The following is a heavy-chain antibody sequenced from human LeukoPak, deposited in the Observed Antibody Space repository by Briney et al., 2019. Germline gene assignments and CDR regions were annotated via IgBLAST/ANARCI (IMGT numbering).Heavy chain of an antibody. J-gene: IGHJ4*02. CDR2: IYYSGST. D-gene: IGHD3-10*01. CDR3: ARDKGVLFAGFDY. Sequence: SETLSLTCTVSGGSISSYYWSWIRQPPGKGLEWIGYIYYSGSTNYNPSLKSRVTISVDTSKNQFSLKLCSVTAADTAVYYCARDKGVLFAGFDYWGQGTLVTVSS. CDR1: GGSISSYY. V-gene: IGHV4-59*01.